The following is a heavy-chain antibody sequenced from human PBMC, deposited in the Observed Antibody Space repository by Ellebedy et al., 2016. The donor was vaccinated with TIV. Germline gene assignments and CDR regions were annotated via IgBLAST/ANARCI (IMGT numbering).Heavy chain of an antibody. CDR1: GFIFSDYP. CDR3: ARESLDYFDNSEYSYFDS. J-gene: IGHJ4*02. Sequence: GESLKISCATSGFIFSDYPMSWVRQAPGKGLEWVSCISRSGSSRDYADAVKGRFTISRDNTKKSLYLQMNTLRAEDTAVYYCARESLDYFDNSEYSYFDSWGQGTLVTVSS. D-gene: IGHD3-22*01. V-gene: IGHV3-21*01. CDR2: ISRSGSSR.